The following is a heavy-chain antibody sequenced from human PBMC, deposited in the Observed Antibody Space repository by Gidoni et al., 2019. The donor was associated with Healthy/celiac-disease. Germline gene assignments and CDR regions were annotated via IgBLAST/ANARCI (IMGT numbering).Heavy chain of an antibody. CDR1: GGSISSSSYY. V-gene: IGHV4-39*01. CDR3: ARQAWLRFTDYYYYMDV. D-gene: IGHD5-12*01. Sequence: QLQLQESGPGLVKPSETLSLTCTVSGGSISSSSYYWGWIRQPPGKGLEWIGSIYYSGSTYYNPSLKSRVTISVDTSKNQFSLKLSSVTAADTAVYYCARQAWLRFTDYYYYMDVWGKGTTVTVSS. J-gene: IGHJ6*03. CDR2: IYYSGST.